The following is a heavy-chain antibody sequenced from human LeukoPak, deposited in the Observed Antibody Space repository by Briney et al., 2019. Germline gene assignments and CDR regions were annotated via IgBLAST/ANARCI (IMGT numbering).Heavy chain of an antibody. J-gene: IGHJ3*02. CDR3: ARESVRGDSDAFDI. Sequence: SETLSLTCTVSGGSISSGDYYWSWIRQPPGKGLEWIGYIYYSGSTYYNPSLKSRVTISVDTSKNQFSLKLSSVTAADTAVYYCARESVRGDSDAFDIWGQGTMVTVSS. V-gene: IGHV4-30-4*01. D-gene: IGHD3-10*01. CDR2: IYYSGST. CDR1: GGSISSGDYY.